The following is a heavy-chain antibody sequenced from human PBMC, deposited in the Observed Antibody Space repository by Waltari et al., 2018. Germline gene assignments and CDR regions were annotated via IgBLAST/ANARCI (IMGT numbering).Heavy chain of an antibody. D-gene: IGHD3-22*01. CDR2: MYFSGTK. Sequence: VQLQESGPGLVKPSETLSLRCNVSGDSIRSHFWSWIRQAPGKGLEWIGHMYFSGTKDYHPSLKSRVAISIDTSKNHFSLNLRSVTAADTASYYCARLPRGSVIIGAFDIWGQGTQVTVSS. V-gene: IGHV4-59*11. CDR1: GDSIRSHF. CDR3: ARLPRGSVIIGAFDI. J-gene: IGHJ3*02.